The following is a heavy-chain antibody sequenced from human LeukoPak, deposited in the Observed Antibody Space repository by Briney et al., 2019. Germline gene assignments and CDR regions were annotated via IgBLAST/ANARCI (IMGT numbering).Heavy chain of an antibody. Sequence: ASVKVSCKASGYTFTSYDINWVRQAPGQGLEWMGGIIPIFGTANYAQKFQGRVTITADESTSTAYMELSSLRSEDTAVYYCARQAKSGRPPFDYWGQGTLVTVSS. CDR1: GYTFTSYD. V-gene: IGHV1-69*13. CDR3: ARQAKSGRPPFDY. D-gene: IGHD6-25*01. CDR2: IIPIFGTA. J-gene: IGHJ4*02.